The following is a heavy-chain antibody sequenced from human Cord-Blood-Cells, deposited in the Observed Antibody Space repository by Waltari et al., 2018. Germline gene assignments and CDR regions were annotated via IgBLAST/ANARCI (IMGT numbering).Heavy chain of an antibody. Sequence: EVQLLESGGGLVQHGGSLRLPCAASGFTFRSYAMSWVRQAPGKGLVWVSAISGSGGSTYYADSVKGRFTISRDNSKNTLYLQMNSLRAEDTAVYYCAKMYSSSSWFDPWGQGTLVTVSS. V-gene: IGHV3-23*01. J-gene: IGHJ5*02. D-gene: IGHD6-6*01. CDR3: AKMYSSSSWFDP. CDR2: ISGSGGST. CDR1: GFTFRSYA.